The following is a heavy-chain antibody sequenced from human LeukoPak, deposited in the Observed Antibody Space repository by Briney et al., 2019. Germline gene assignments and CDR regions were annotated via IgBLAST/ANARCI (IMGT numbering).Heavy chain of an antibody. CDR2: INPNSGGT. CDR1: GYTFTDYY. D-gene: IGHD3-22*01. CDR3: AREKYYDSSGYYLHDAFDI. J-gene: IGHJ3*02. Sequence: ASVKVSCKASGYTFTDYYMHWVRQAPGQGLEWMGWINPNSGGTNYAQKFQGRVTMTRDTSISTAYMELSRLRSDDTAVYYCAREKYYDSSGYYLHDAFDIWGQGTMVTVSS. V-gene: IGHV1-2*02.